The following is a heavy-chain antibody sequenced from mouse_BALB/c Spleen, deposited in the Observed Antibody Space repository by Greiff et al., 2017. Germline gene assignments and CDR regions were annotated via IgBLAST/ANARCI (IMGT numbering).Heavy chain of an antibody. CDR1: GYTFTSYV. V-gene: IGHV1-14*01. CDR3: ARAGITTVVAPFDY. CDR2: INPYNGAT. Sequence: EVQLQQSGPELVKPGASVKMSCKASGYTFTSYVMHWVKQKPGQGLEWIGYINPYNGATSYNQNFKDKASLTVDKSSSTAYMELHSLTSEDSAVYYCARAGITTVVAPFDYWGQGTTLTVSS. D-gene: IGHD1-1*01. J-gene: IGHJ2*01.